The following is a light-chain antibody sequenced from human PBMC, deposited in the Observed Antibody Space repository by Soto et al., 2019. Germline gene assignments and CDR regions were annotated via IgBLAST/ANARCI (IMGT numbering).Light chain of an antibody. CDR3: NSYTSAYTYV. J-gene: IGLJ1*01. CDR1: SSDVGGYNS. Sequence: QSALTQPRSVSGSPGQSVTVSCIGTSSDVGGYNSVSWYQQHPGKAPKLIIYEVTNRPSGISTRFSASKSGSTASLTISGLQAEDEADYYCNSYTSAYTYVFGTGTKVT. CDR2: EVT. V-gene: IGLV2-11*01.